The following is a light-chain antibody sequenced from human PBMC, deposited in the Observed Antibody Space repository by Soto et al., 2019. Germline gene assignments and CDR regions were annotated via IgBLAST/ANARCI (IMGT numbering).Light chain of an antibody. CDR1: QSISIW. V-gene: IGKV1-5*03. J-gene: IGKJ1*01. CDR3: QQYNDYSWT. CDR2: KAS. Sequence: DIQMTQSPSTLSASVGDRVAISCRASQSISIWLAWYQQKPGKAPKLLIYKASSLESGVPSRFSGSGSGTEFTLTISSLQPDVFATYYCQQYNDYSWTFGQGTKVEIK.